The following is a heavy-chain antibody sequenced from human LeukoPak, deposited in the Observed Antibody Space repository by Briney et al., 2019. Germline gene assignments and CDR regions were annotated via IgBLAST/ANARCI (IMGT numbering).Heavy chain of an antibody. CDR3: ARDPQRTSGDYADY. J-gene: IGHJ4*02. D-gene: IGHD4-17*01. CDR2: IIPILGIA. CDR1: GGTFSSYA. Sequence: EASVKVSCKASGGTFSSYAISWVRQAPGQGLEWMGRIIPILGIANYAQKFQGRVTITADKSTSTAYMELSSLRSEDTAVYYCARDPQRTSGDYADYWGQGTLVTVSS. V-gene: IGHV1-69*04.